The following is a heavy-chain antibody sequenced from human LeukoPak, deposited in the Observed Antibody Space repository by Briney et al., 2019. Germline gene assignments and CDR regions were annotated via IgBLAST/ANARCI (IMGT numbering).Heavy chain of an antibody. Sequence: ASVKVSCKVSGYTLTELSMHWVRQAPGKGLEWMGGFDPEDGETIYTQKFQGRVTMTEDTSTDTAYMELSSLRSEDTAVYYCATDTVSVEYSSSPKYYYYYMDVWGKGTTVTVSS. V-gene: IGHV1-24*01. CDR2: FDPEDGET. CDR1: GYTLTELS. CDR3: ATDTVSVEYSSSPKYYYYYMDV. J-gene: IGHJ6*03. D-gene: IGHD6-6*01.